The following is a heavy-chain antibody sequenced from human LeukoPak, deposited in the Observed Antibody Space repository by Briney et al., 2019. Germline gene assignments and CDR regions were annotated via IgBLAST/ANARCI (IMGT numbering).Heavy chain of an antibody. V-gene: IGHV4-61*01. CDR3: ARLFHPALSGNYPFDY. CDR2: IYYSGST. CDR1: GGSVSSGSYY. Sequence: SETLSLTCTVSGGSVSSGSYYWSWIRQPPGKGLEWIAYIYYSGSTSYNPSLKSRVTISVDTSKNQFSLKLNSVTAADTAMYYCARLFHPALSGNYPFDYWGQGTLVTVSS. J-gene: IGHJ4*02. D-gene: IGHD1-26*01.